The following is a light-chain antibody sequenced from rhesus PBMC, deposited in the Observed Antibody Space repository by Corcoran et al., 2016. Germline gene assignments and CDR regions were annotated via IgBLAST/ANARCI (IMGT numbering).Light chain of an antibody. Sequence: DIQMTQSPSSLSASVGDRVTITCRASQGMSDYLNWYQQKPGKAPKRLIYAASSLESGVPSRISGSGSGTDCTLTISSLQPEDFAAYYCLQGYSTPHSFGQGTKVEIK. V-gene: IGKV1-36*02. CDR3: LQGYSTPHS. CDR1: QGMSDY. J-gene: IGKJ2*01. CDR2: AAS.